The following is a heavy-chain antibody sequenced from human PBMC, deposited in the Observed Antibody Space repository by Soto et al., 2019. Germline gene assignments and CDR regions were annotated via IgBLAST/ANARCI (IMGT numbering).Heavy chain of an antibody. D-gene: IGHD6-13*01. CDR2: IHYTGST. CDR1: GGSMSRYY. Sequence: SETRSLTCTVSGGSMSRYYWTWIRQPPGKGLEWIGNIHYTGSTNYNPSLKSRVTILLDTSKNQFSLKLSSMTAADTAVYYCARDYSSRWGLCEFWGQGTLATVSS. V-gene: IGHV4-59*12. CDR3: ARDYSSRWGLCEF. J-gene: IGHJ4*02.